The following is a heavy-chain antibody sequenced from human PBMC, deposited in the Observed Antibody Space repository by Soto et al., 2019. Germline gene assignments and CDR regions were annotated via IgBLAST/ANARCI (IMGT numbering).Heavy chain of an antibody. CDR2: ISYDGSNK. Sequence: LRLSCAAPGFTFSSYGMHWVRQAPGKGLEWVAVISYDGSNKYYADSVKGRFTISRDNSKNTLYLQMNSLRAEDTAVYYCAKVLRYFDWLPPFDYWGQGTLVTVSS. J-gene: IGHJ4*02. CDR3: AKVLRYFDWLPPFDY. CDR1: GFTFSSYG. V-gene: IGHV3-30*18. D-gene: IGHD3-9*01.